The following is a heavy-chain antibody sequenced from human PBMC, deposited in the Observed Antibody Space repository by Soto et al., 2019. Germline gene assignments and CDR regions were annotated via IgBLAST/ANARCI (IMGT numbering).Heavy chain of an antibody. V-gene: IGHV3-23*01. CDR3: AKSSSLLDYYYYGMDV. Sequence: GGSLRLSCAASGFSLRSYAMSWVRQAPGKGLEWVSAISGSGGSTYYADSVKGRFTISRDNSKNTLYLQMNSLRAEDTAVYYCAKSSSLLDYYYYGMDVWGQGTTVTVSS. CDR2: ISGSGGST. D-gene: IGHD3-16*02. J-gene: IGHJ6*02. CDR1: GFSLRSYA.